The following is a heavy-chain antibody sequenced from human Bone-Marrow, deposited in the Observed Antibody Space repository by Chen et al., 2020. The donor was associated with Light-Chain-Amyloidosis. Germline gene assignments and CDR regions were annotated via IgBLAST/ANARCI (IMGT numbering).Heavy chain of an antibody. V-gene: IGHV1-2*02. J-gene: IGHJ4*02. D-gene: IGHD3-22*01. Sequence: QVQLVQSGAEMKKTGASVKVSCKASGYTFTVHDMHWVRQAPGHGLEWIGWISPNSGVTNYAQKFQGRVTMTRDTSITTAYMELSSLRSDDTAFYYCARGRYYNSRGPPVGYWGQGTLVTVSS. CDR2: ISPNSGVT. CDR1: GYTFTVHD. CDR3: ARGRYYNSRGPPVGY.